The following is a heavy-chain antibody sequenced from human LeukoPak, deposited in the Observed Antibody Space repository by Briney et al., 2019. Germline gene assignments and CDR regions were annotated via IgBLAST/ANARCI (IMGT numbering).Heavy chain of an antibody. Sequence: LSCAASGFTFSSYAMNWVRQAPAKRLEWVSAIPCCAGSTYYADSVKGRFTISRDNSKNTLYLQMNSLRDEDTAVYYCAKDHPDWGSSFQYWGQGTLVTVSS. V-gene: IGHV3-23*01. CDR2: IPCCAGST. D-gene: IGHD7-27*01. CDR3: AKDHPDWGSSFQY. CDR1: GFTFSSYA. J-gene: IGHJ4*02.